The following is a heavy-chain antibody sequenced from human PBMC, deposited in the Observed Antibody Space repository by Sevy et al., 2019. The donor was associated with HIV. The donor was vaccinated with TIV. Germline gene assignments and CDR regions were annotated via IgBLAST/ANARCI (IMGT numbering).Heavy chain of an antibody. Sequence: GGSLRLSCAASGFTFSSYAMHWVRQAPGKGLEWVAVISYDGSNKYYADSVKGRFTISRDNSKNKLYLQMNSLRAEDTAVYYCASGRRGYCSSTSCYTVDYWGQGTLVTVSS. V-gene: IGHV3-30*04. CDR1: GFTFSSYA. J-gene: IGHJ4*02. CDR2: ISYDGSNK. D-gene: IGHD2-2*02. CDR3: ASGRRGYCSSTSCYTVDY.